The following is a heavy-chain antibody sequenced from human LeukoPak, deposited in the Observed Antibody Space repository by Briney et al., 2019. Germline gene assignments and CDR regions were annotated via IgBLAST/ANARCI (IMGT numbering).Heavy chain of an antibody. Sequence: SETLSLTCTVSGDSTSNFYWNWIRQSPGKGLEWIGDIHYSGSSVYNPSLKSRGTISIDTSRRQFFLKLNSVTAADTAVYFCALAPNSNWFDFWGPGILVTVSS. CDR3: ALAPNSNWFDF. CDR2: IHYSGSS. D-gene: IGHD2-8*01. CDR1: GDSTSNFY. J-gene: IGHJ5*01. V-gene: IGHV4-59*03.